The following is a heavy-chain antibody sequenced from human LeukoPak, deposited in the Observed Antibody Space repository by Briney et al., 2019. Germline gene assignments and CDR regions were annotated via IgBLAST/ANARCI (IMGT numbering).Heavy chain of an antibody. J-gene: IGHJ4*02. V-gene: IGHV4-30-2*01. CDR1: GFTFSSYA. CDR3: ARYHSGYDDY. CDR2: IYHSGST. D-gene: IGHD5-12*01. Sequence: LRLSCAASGFTFSSYAMSWIRQPPGKGLEWIGYIYHSGSTYYNPSLKSRVTISVDRSKNQFSLKLSSVTAADTAVYYCARYHSGYDDYWGQGTLVTVSS.